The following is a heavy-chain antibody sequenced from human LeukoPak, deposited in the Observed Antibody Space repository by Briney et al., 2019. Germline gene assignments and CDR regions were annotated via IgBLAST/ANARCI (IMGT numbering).Heavy chain of an antibody. CDR1: GGSISSGGYY. J-gene: IGHJ4*02. V-gene: IGHV4-30-2*01. CDR3: ARESPIVPVWGRYFDY. D-gene: IGHD2-8*01. Sequence: PSQTLSLTCTVSGGSISSGGYYWSWIRQPPGKGLEWIGYIYHSGSTYYNPSLKSRVIISVDRSKNQFSLKLSSVTAADTAVYYCARESPIVPVWGRYFDYWGQGTLVTVSS. CDR2: IYHSGST.